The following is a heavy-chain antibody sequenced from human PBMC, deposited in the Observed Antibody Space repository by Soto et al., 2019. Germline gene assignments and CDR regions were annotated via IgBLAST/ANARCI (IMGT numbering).Heavy chain of an antibody. Sequence: PGGSLRLSCAASGFTFSSYSMNWVRQAPGKGLEWVSSISSSSSYIYYADSVKGRLTISRDNAKNSLYLQMNSLRAEDTAVYYCARVGGYDSSGYYYYFDYWGQGTLVTVSS. D-gene: IGHD3-22*01. CDR1: GFTFSSYS. V-gene: IGHV3-21*01. J-gene: IGHJ4*02. CDR3: ARVGGYDSSGYYYYFDY. CDR2: ISSSSSYI.